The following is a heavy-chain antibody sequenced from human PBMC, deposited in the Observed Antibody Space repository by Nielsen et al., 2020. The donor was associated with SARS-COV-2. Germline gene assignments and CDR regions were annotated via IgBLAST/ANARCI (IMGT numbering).Heavy chain of an antibody. J-gene: IGHJ4*02. Sequence: GESLKISCAASGFTFSGSAMHWVRQASGKGLEWVGRIRSKANSYATAYAASVKGRFTISRDGSKNTAYLQMNSLKTEDTAVYYCTSDSSVVYWGQGTLVTVSS. V-gene: IGHV3-73*01. D-gene: IGHD3-22*01. CDR1: GFTFSGSA. CDR2: IRSKANSYAT. CDR3: TSDSSVVY.